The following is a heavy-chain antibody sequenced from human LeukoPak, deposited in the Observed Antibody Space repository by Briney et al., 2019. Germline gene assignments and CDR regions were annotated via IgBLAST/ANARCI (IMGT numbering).Heavy chain of an antibody. D-gene: IGHD2-2*02. J-gene: IGHJ5*02. Sequence: SETLSLTCTVSGGSTSSSSYYWGWIRQPPGKGLEWIGSIYYSGSTYYNPSLKSRVTISVDTSKNQFSLNLSSVTAADTAVYYCASGNGYCSSTSCYTRYNWFDPWGQGTLVTVSS. CDR1: GGSTSSSSYY. V-gene: IGHV4-39*07. CDR2: IYYSGST. CDR3: ASGNGYCSSTSCYTRYNWFDP.